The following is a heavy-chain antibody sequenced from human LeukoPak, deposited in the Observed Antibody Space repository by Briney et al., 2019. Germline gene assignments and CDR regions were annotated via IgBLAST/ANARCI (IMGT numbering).Heavy chain of an antibody. CDR2: ISSSGSTI. CDR1: GFTFSDYY. D-gene: IGHD4-17*01. V-gene: IGHV3-11*01. J-gene: IGHJ6*02. CDR3: ARDYGDYYYYGMDV. Sequence: KPGGSLRLSCAASGFTFSDYYVSWIRQAPGKGLEWVSYISSSGSTIYYADSVKGRFTISRDNAKDSLYLQMNSLRAEDTAVYYCARDYGDYYYYGMDVWGQGTTVTVSS.